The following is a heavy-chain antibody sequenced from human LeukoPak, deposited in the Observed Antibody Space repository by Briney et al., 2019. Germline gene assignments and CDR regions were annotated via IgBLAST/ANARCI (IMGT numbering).Heavy chain of an antibody. V-gene: IGHV3-23*01. J-gene: IGHJ4*02. CDR2: ISGGGGST. CDR3: AKGGKWDVTPFDY. CDR1: GFTFTSYS. Sequence: GGSLTLSCAASGFTFTSYSMNWVRQAPGKGLEWVSTISGGGGSTYYADSVKGRFTISRDNSKNTLYLQVNSLRAEDTAVYYCAKGGKWDVTPFDYWGQGTLVTVSS. D-gene: IGHD1-26*01.